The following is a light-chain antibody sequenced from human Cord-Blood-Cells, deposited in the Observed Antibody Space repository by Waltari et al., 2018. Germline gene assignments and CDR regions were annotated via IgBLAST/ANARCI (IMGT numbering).Light chain of an antibody. J-gene: IGKJ3*01. CDR3: QQRSNWPRT. CDR2: DAS. CDR1: QSVSRY. Sequence: EIVLTQSPATLSLSPGATATLSCMASQSVSRYLAWYQQKPGHAPRLLIYDASNRATGIPARFSGSGSGTDFTLTISSLEPEDFAVYYCQQRSNWPRTFGTGTKVDIK. V-gene: IGKV3-11*01.